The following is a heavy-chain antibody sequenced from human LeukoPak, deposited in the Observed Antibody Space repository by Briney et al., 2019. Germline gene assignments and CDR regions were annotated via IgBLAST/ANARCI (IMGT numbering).Heavy chain of an antibody. V-gene: IGHV1-2*02. CDR2: INPNSGGT. D-gene: IGHD2-2*01. Sequence: ASVKVSCKASGYTFTGYYMHWVRQAPGQGLEWMGWINPNSGGTNYAQKFQGRVTMTTDTSTSTAYMELRSLRSDDTAVYYCARDLAAHGTSFDPWGQGTLVTVSS. J-gene: IGHJ5*02. CDR3: ARDLAAHGTSFDP. CDR1: GYTFTGYY.